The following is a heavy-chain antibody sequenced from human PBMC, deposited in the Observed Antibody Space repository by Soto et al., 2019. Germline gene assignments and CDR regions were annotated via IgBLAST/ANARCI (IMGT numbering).Heavy chain of an antibody. CDR1: GYTFIRYG. Sequence: QVRLVQSAAEVKKPGASVKVSCKASGYTFIRYGITWVRQAPGQGLEWMGWISAYNDYTNYAQKLQGRVTMTTDTSTSTVDMELRSLRSDDTAVYYCARGGYYDKVWGKMNYNGLDVWGQGTTVTVSS. V-gene: IGHV1-18*01. J-gene: IGHJ6*02. CDR3: ARGGYYDKVWGKMNYNGLDV. D-gene: IGHD3-16*01. CDR2: ISAYNDYT.